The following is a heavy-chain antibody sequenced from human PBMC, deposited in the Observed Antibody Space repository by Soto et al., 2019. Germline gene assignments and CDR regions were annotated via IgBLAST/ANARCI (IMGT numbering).Heavy chain of an antibody. V-gene: IGHV3-30*18. J-gene: IGHJ4*02. CDR2: ISYDGNHA. D-gene: IGHD3-10*01. CDR1: GFTFTNYG. CDR3: AKDADYGSGSYDPPDY. Sequence: QVQLVESGGGAVQPGRSLRLSCAASGFTFTNYGMHWVRQAPGKGLEWVSIISYDGNHAYYADFVRGRFTISRDDSKNTLYLQLNSLRAEDTAVYYCAKDADYGSGSYDPPDYWGQGTLVAVSS.